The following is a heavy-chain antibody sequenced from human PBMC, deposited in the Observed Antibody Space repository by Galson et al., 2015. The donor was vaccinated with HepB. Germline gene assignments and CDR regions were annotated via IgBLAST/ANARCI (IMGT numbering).Heavy chain of an antibody. CDR3: AKDVGRNEPGIAAAGTENWFDP. CDR1: GFTFKNAW. J-gene: IGHJ5*02. D-gene: IGHD6-13*01. Sequence: SLRLSCAASGFTFKNAWMSWVRQAPGKGLEWVGSISYDGINKYYADSVKGRFTISRDSSKNIVYLQMNSLGPEDTALYYCAKDVGRNEPGIAAAGTENWFDPWGQGTLVTVSS. V-gene: IGHV3-30*18. CDR2: ISYDGINK.